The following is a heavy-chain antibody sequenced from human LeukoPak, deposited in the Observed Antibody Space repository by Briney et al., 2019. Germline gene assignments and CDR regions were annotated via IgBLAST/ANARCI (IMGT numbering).Heavy chain of an antibody. CDR2: ISSSSSYI. V-gene: IGHV3-21*01. CDR1: GFTFSSYW. J-gene: IGHJ4*02. D-gene: IGHD2-15*01. CDR3: ARDSLGRGY. Sequence: GGSLRLSCAASGFTFSSYWMHWARQDAGKGLEWVSSISSSSSYIYYADSVKGRFTISRDNAKNSLYLQMNSLRAEDTAVYYCARDSLGRGYWGQGTLVTVSS.